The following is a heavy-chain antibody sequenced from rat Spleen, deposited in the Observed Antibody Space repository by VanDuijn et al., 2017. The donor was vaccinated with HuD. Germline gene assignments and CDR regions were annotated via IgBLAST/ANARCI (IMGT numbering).Heavy chain of an antibody. J-gene: IGHJ2*01. CDR2: IWTDGST. CDR1: GFSLTSYH. CDR3: ARVWTNWAYFDY. D-gene: IGHD5-1*01. Sequence: QVQLKESGPGLVQPSQTLSLACTVSGFSLTSYHVHWVRQPSGKGLEWMGVIWTDGSTEYNSTLKSRLSISRDTSKSQVFLNLNSLQPEDTAPYYSARVWTNWAYFDYWRQGVMVTVSS. V-gene: IGHV2-43*01.